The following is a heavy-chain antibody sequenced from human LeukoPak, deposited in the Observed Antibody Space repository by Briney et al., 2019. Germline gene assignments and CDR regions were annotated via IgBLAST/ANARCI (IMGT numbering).Heavy chain of an antibody. J-gene: IGHJ4*02. D-gene: IGHD7-27*01. CDR3: ARRTGGTKDY. CDR1: GFTFGDVV. V-gene: IGHV3-23*01. CDR2: ISYNGAST. Sequence: LPGGSLRLSCVASGFTFGDVVVSWVRQAPGKGLEWVSAISYNGASTGYADSVKGRFAISRDNSKNTLYLQMNSLRAEDTAVYYCARRTGGTKDYWGQGTQVTVSS.